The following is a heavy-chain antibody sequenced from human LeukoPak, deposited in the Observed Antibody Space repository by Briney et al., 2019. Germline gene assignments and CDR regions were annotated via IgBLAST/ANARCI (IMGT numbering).Heavy chain of an antibody. CDR1: GGSISSGGYS. V-gene: IGHV4-30-2*01. CDR3: ARACSGGSCYSCLDY. CDR2: IYHSGST. D-gene: IGHD2-15*01. J-gene: IGHJ4*02. Sequence: SQTLSLTCAVSGGSISSGGYSWSWIRQPPRKGLEWIGYIYHSGSTYYNPSLKSRVTISVDRSKNQFSLKLSSVTAADTAVYYCARACSGGSCYSCLDYWGQGTLVTVSS.